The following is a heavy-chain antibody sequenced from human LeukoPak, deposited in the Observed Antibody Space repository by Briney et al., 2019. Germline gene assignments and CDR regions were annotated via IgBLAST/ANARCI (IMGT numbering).Heavy chain of an antibody. CDR3: ARNPSISSSWYFDY. CDR2: INHSGST. J-gene: IGHJ4*02. CDR1: GGSFSGYY. Sequence: SETLSLTCAVYGGSFSGYYWSWIRQPPGKGLEWIGEINHSGSTNYNPSLKSRVTISVDKSKNQFSLKLSSVTAADTAVYYCARNPSISSSWYFDYWGQGTLVTVSS. V-gene: IGHV4-34*01. D-gene: IGHD6-13*01.